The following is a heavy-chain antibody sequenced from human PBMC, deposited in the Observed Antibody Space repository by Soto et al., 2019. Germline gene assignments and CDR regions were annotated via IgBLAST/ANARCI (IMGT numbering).Heavy chain of an antibody. CDR3: VPRLNPRVPDH. CDR2: IIAWGQTI. J-gene: IGHJ4*02. D-gene: IGHD3-22*01. V-gene: IGHV3-23*01. Sequence: GGSLRLSCEVSGFVLRTYDASWVRQAPGKGLEWLAVIIAWGQTIYSAGSAGGRFTISRDDAKNTLHLQIDSLTVEDTAAYYCVPRLNPRVPDHWGQGTLVTVSS. CDR1: GFVLRTYD.